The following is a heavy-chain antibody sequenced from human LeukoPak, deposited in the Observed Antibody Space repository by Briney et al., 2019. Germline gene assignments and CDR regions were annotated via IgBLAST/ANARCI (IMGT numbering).Heavy chain of an antibody. Sequence: SETLSLTCTVSSDSINSYYWNWIRKSPARGLEWLGSINYSGSTSYNPSFRGRVTISVDTSMNQFSLRLSSVTAADTAVYYCARGSSSYYHHFDYWGQGTLVTVSS. J-gene: IGHJ4*02. CDR1: SDSINSYY. CDR3: ARGSSSYYHHFDY. D-gene: IGHD2-2*01. V-gene: IGHV4-59*13. CDR2: INYSGST.